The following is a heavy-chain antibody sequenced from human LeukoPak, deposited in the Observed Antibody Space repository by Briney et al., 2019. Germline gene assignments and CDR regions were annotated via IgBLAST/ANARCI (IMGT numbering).Heavy chain of an antibody. J-gene: IGHJ4*02. D-gene: IGHD1-26*01. CDR3: ATRARELQSFDY. CDR1: GYTFTSYG. CDR2: FDPEDGET. Sequence: ASVKVSCKASGYTFTSYGISWVRQAPGQGLEWMGGFDPEDGETIYAQKFQGRVTMTEDTSTDTAYMELSSLRSEDTAVYYCATRARELQSFDYWGQGTLVTVSS. V-gene: IGHV1-24*01.